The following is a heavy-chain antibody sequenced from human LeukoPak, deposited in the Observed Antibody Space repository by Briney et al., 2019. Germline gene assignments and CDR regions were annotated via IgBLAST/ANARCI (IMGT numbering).Heavy chain of an antibody. CDR2: INTGGGTT. V-gene: IGHV1-46*01. CDR3: ARDRGQFDY. CDR1: GYTFTNYY. D-gene: IGHD5-12*01. J-gene: IGHJ4*02. Sequence: ASGKVSCKPSGYTFTNYYMHWVRQAPGRGLEWLGVINTGGGTTSSAHKFQGRVTMTRDTSTSTVYMELSSLTSEDPAVYYWARDRGQFDYWGQGSLVTVCS.